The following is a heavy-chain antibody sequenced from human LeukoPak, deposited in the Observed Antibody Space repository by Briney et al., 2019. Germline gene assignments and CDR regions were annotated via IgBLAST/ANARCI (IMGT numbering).Heavy chain of an antibody. CDR3: ARMVVAATPGWFDP. Sequence: ASVKVSCKASGGTFSSYAISWVRQAPGQGLEWMGRIIPILGIANYAQKFQSRVTITADKSTSTAYMELSSLRSEDTAVYYCARMVVAATPGWFDPWGQGTLVTVSS. D-gene: IGHD2-15*01. V-gene: IGHV1-69*04. CDR2: IIPILGIA. J-gene: IGHJ5*02. CDR1: GGTFSSYA.